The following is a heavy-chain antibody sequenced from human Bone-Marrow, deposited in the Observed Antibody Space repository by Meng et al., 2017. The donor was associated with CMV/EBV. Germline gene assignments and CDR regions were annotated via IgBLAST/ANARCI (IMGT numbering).Heavy chain of an antibody. Sequence: ASVKVSCKASGYTFTSYGFSWVRQVPGQGLQWMGWISTYNGNTNYAQRLQGRVTLTTDTSTSTAYMELRSLRSDDTAVYYCARDRYNWDFDYWGQGTLVTVSS. V-gene: IGHV1-18*01. D-gene: IGHD1-1*01. CDR2: ISTYNGNT. CDR1: GYTFTSYG. J-gene: IGHJ4*02. CDR3: ARDRYNWDFDY.